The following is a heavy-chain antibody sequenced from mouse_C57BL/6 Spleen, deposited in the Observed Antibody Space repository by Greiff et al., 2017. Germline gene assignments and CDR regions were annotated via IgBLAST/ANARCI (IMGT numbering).Heavy chain of an antibody. V-gene: IGHV5-17*01. Sequence: DVMLVESGGGLVKPGGSLKLSCAASGFTFSDYGMHWVRQAPEKGLEWVAYISSGSSTIYYADTVKGRFTISRDNAKNTLFLQMTSLRSEDTAMYYCARRIYEGYYEDYAMDYWGQGTSATVSS. CDR3: ARRIYEGYYEDYAMDY. D-gene: IGHD2-3*01. CDR2: ISSGSSTI. J-gene: IGHJ4*01. CDR1: GFTFSDYG.